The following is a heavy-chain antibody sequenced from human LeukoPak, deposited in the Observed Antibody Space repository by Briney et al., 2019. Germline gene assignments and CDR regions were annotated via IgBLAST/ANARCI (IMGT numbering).Heavy chain of an antibody. Sequence: SETLSLTCTISGGSISSSSYYWGWFRQPPGKGLVWFGSIYYSGSTYYNPSLKSRVTISVDTSKNQFSLKLSSVTAADTAVYYCARNDYGGNSPDYWGQGTLVTVSS. CDR2: IYYSGST. J-gene: IGHJ4*02. CDR3: ARNDYGGNSPDY. V-gene: IGHV4-39*07. CDR1: GGSISSSSYY. D-gene: IGHD4-23*01.